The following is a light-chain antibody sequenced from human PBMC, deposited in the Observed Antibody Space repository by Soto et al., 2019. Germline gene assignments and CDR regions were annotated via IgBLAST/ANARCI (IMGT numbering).Light chain of an antibody. Sequence: QSVLTQPPSVSGAPGQRVTISCTGSSSNIGAGYDVHWYQQLPGTAHKLLIYGNSNRPSGVPDRFSGSKSGTSASLAITGIQAEDEADYYCQAYDSSLSGSVFGGGTKLTVL. CDR1: SSNIGAGYD. CDR2: GNS. CDR3: QAYDSSLSGSV. J-gene: IGLJ3*02. V-gene: IGLV1-40*01.